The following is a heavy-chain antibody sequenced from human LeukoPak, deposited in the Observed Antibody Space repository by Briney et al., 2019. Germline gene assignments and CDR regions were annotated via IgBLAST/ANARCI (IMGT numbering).Heavy chain of an antibody. D-gene: IGHD2-2*01. J-gene: IGHJ4*02. CDR3: VRGYCSTARCSNFDH. CDR1: GYQFTGFW. CDR2: IYPDDSDT. Sequence: GESLKISCKASGYQFTGFWIGWERQKPGKGLEWMGIIYPDDSDTRYSPSFQGQVTISADTSISTAYLQWSSLKASDTAMYFCVRGYCSTARCSNFDHWGPGTLVTVSS. V-gene: IGHV5-51*01.